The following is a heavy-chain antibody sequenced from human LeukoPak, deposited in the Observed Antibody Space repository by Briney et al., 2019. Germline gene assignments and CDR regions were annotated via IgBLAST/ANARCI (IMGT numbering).Heavy chain of an antibody. CDR1: GFTFSNYR. CDR3: ARDISSTVTTV. J-gene: IGHJ4*02. D-gene: IGHD4-17*01. CDR2: ISSGSTTK. Sequence: GGSLRLSCVASGFTFSNYRMNWVRQAPGKGLEWVAYISSGSTTKYYADSVKGRFTISRDNAKNSLYLQMNSLRAEDTAAYYCARDISSTVTTVWGQGTLVTVSS. V-gene: IGHV3-48*01.